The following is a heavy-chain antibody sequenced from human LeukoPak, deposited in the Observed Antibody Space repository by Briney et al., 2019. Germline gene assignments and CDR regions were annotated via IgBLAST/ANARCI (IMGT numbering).Heavy chain of an antibody. V-gene: IGHV3-33*01. CDR1: GFTFSSFG. CDR2: IWYDGSKK. CDR3: GGDRGLASLDY. Sequence: GRSLRLSCAASGFTFSSFGMHWVRQAPGKGLEWVAAIWYDGSKKYHADSVKGRFTISRDDSKNTLYLQMNSLRAEDAAVYYCGGDRGLASLDYWGQGTLVTVSS. D-gene: IGHD3/OR15-3a*01. J-gene: IGHJ4*02.